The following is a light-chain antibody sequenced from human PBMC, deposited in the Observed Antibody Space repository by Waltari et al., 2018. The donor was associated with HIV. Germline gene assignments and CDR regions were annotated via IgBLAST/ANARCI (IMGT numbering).Light chain of an antibody. V-gene: IGLV2-8*01. Sequence: QSALTQPPSASGSLGPSVTLSCTGSSSHIGAYDFLSWFQQHPHSAPKLLLYEVTRRPSTVSDRFSGSRSGNTAFLTVAGLQPDDEATYFCSSYGDSLRVLFGGGTNVTVL. CDR3: SSYGDSLRVL. CDR2: EVT. CDR1: SSHIGAYDF. J-gene: IGLJ3*02.